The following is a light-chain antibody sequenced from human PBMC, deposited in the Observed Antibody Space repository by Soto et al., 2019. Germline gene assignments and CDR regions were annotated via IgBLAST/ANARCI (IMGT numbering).Light chain of an antibody. CDR2: GAS. J-gene: IGKJ3*01. CDR3: HQYGLSPPYT. CDR1: QSVSSSY. V-gene: IGKV3-20*01. Sequence: EIVLTQSPGTLSLSPGERATLSCRASQSVSSSYLAWYQQQPGQAPRLLIYGASSRATGIPDRFSGSGSGTDFTLTISRLEPEDFAVYYCHQYGLSPPYTFGPGTKVDIK.